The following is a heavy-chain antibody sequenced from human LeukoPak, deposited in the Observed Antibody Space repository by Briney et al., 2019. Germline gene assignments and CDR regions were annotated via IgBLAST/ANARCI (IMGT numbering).Heavy chain of an antibody. V-gene: IGHV3-33*01. D-gene: IGHD6-13*01. CDR3: ARGYSSSWYNSDFDY. CDR1: GFTFSSYG. J-gene: IGHJ4*02. CDR2: IWYDGSNK. Sequence: GGSLRLSCAASGFTFSSYGMHWVRQAPGKGLEWVAVIWYDGSNKYYADSVKGRFTISRDNSKNTLYLQMNSLRAEDTAVYYCARGYSSSWYNSDFDYWGQGTLVTVSP.